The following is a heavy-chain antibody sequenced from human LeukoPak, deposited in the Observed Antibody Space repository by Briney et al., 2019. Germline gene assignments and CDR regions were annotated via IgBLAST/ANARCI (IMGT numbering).Heavy chain of an antibody. CDR1: GGSINSYY. V-gene: IGHV4-59*08. Sequence: SETLSLTCTVSGGSINSYYWSWIRQPPGKGLEWIGYIYYSGSTNYNPSLKSRVTISVDTSKNQFSLNLSSVTAADTAVYYCARQVGTTGGYNWFDPWGQGTLVTVSS. J-gene: IGHJ5*02. CDR2: IYYSGST. CDR3: ARQVGTTGGYNWFDP. D-gene: IGHD1-26*01.